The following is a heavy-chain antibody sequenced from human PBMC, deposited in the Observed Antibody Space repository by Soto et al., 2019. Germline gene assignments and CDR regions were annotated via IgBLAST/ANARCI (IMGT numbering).Heavy chain of an antibody. V-gene: IGHV3-74*01. Sequence: GGSLRLSCAASGFTFTNYWMHWVRQAPEKGLVWVSRINSDGSSTSYADSVKGRFTISRDNAKNTLYLHMNSLRDEDTALYYCVRGSTRDYWGQGTLVTVSS. CDR1: GFTFTNYW. CDR3: VRGSTRDY. J-gene: IGHJ4*02. CDR2: INSDGSST.